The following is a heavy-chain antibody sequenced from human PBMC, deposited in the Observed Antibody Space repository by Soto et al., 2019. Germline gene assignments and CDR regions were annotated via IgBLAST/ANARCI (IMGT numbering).Heavy chain of an antibody. J-gene: IGHJ6*04. D-gene: IGHD3-10*01. CDR2: IDNAGTDS. V-gene: IGHV3-74*01. CDR1: GFTLSGRS. CDR3: ARGWFGPDV. Sequence: EVQLVESGGGLVQPGGSLRLSCAASGFTLSGRSMHWVRQAPGKGLVWVSGIDNAGTDSTYADSVKGRFTXXXDXAKXXXXXQXNSLRXEDTAVYYCARGWFGPDVWGKGTTVTVSS.